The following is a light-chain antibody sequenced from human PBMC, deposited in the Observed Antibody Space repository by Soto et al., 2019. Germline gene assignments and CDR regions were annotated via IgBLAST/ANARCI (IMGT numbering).Light chain of an antibody. CDR1: QSVSVN. Sequence: EIVMTQSPATLSVSPGERATLSCRASQSVSVNLAWYQQKPGQAPRLLIYGASTRASSIPARFSGSGSGTEFTLTISSLQSEDFAVYYCQQYSNGPRTFGPGTKVDIK. CDR2: GAS. V-gene: IGKV3-15*01. CDR3: QQYSNGPRT. J-gene: IGKJ1*01.